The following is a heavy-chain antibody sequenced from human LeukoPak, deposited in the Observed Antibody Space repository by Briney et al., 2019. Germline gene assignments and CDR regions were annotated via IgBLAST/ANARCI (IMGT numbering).Heavy chain of an antibody. V-gene: IGHV4-59*01. Sequence: PSETLSLTCTVSGGSIRSYYWSWIRQPPGKGLEWIGYIYYSGSTNYNPSLKSRVTISVDTSKNQFSLKLSSVTAADTAVYYCARYTVLYGMDVWGQGTTVTVSS. CDR1: GGSIRSYY. CDR2: IYYSGST. CDR3: ARYTVLYGMDV. J-gene: IGHJ6*02. D-gene: IGHD4-17*01.